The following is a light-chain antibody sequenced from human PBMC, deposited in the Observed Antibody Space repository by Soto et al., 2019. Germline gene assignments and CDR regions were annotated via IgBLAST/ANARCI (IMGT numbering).Light chain of an antibody. CDR2: GAS. J-gene: IGKJ5*01. CDR1: QSVTSTY. CDR3: QQYGSSHT. Sequence: EIELTQSPGTLALSPGERATVSCRASQSVTSTYLAWYQQKPGQAPRLLIYGASSRAFGIPDRLSGSVSGSDFILTIKRLEPEDFAVYYCQQYGSSHTFGQGTRLEIK. V-gene: IGKV3-20*01.